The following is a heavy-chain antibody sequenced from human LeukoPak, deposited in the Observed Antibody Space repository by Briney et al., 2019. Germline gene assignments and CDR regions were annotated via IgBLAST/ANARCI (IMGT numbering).Heavy chain of an antibody. J-gene: IGHJ1*01. CDR3: AKDRRYCSGGSCRNEYFQH. CDR2: ISGSGGST. CDR1: GFTFSSYA. V-gene: IGHV3-23*01. D-gene: IGHD2-15*01. Sequence: LTGGSLRLSCAASGFTFSSYAMSWVRQAPGKGLEGVSAISGSGGSTYYADSVKGRFTISRDNSKNTLYLQMNSLRAEDTAVYYCAKDRRYCSGGSCRNEYFQHWGQGTLVTVSS.